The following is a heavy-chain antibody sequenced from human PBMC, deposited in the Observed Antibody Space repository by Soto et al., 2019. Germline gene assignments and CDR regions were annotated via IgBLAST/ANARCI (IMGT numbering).Heavy chain of an antibody. CDR2: ISYDGSNK. CDR3: AKDLCSSSSCYYNYGMDV. Sequence: GGSLRLSCAASGFTSRNCAMHWVRQAPGKGLEWVAVISYDGSNKYYADSVKGRFTISRDNSKNTLYLQMNSLRAEDTAVYYGAKDLCSSSSCYYNYGMDVWGQGTTVTAP. D-gene: IGHD2-2*01. V-gene: IGHV3-30*18. CDR1: GFTSRNCA. J-gene: IGHJ6*02.